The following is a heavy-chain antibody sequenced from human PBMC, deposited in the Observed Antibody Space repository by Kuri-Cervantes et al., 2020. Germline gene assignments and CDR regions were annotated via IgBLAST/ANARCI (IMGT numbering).Heavy chain of an antibody. CDR3: AKRMSYSSSWYYFDY. CDR1: GFTFSSYA. V-gene: IGHV3-23*01. CDR2: ITGSGGST. D-gene: IGHD6-13*01. Sequence: GESLRLSCAASGFTFSSYAMSWVRQAPGKGLEWVSGITGSGGSTYYADSVKGRFTISRDNSKNTLYLQIDSLRAEDTAIYYCAKRMSYSSSWYYFDYWGQGTLVTVSS. J-gene: IGHJ4*02.